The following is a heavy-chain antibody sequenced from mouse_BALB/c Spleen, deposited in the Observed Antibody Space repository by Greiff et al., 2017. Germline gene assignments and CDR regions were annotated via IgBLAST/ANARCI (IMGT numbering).Heavy chain of an antibody. CDR3: ARWRYDDLYAMDY. D-gene: IGHD2-14*01. CDR1: GYSFTGYY. J-gene: IGHJ4*01. Sequence: LMKTGASVKISCKASGYSFTGYYMHWVKQSHGKSLEWIGYISCYNGATSYNQKFKGKATFTVDTSSSTAYMQFNSLTSEDSAVYYCARWRYDDLYAMDYWGQGTSVTVSS. V-gene: IGHV1S34*01. CDR2: ISCYNGAT.